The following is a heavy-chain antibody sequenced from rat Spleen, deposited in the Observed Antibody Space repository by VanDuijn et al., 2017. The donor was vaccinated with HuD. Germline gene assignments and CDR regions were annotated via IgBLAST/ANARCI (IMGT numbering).Heavy chain of an antibody. CDR3: ARNYGGYSVAFDY. V-gene: IGHV5-22*01. CDR2: ISYEGSST. CDR1: GFTFSDHG. Sequence: EVQLVESGGGLVQPGRSLKLSCAGSGFTFSDHGMAWVRQTPTKGLEWVASISYEGSSTYYGDSVKGRFTISRDNAKSTLYLQMNSLRSEDTATYYCARNYGGYSVAFDYWGQGVMVTVSS. J-gene: IGHJ2*01. D-gene: IGHD1-11*01.